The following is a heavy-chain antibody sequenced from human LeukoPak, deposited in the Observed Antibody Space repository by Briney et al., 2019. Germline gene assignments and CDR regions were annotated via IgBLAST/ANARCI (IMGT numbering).Heavy chain of an antibody. CDR1: GFTFSTYG. CDR3: AKDFNKGQWVSDY. V-gene: IGHV3-30*18. D-gene: IGHD6-19*01. CDR2: ISYDGSNK. J-gene: IGHJ4*02. Sequence: GGSLRLSCAASGFTFSTYGMHWVRQAPGKGLEWVAVISYDGSNKYYGDSVKGRFTISRDNSKNTLYLQMNSLRAEDTAVCYCAKDFNKGQWVSDYWGQGTLVTVSS.